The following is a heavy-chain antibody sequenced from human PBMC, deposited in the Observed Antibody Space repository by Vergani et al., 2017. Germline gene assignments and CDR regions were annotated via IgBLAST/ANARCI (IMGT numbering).Heavy chain of an antibody. D-gene: IGHD7-27*01. Sequence: QVQLVQSGAEVKKPGSSVKVSCKASGGTFSSYAISWVRQAPGQGLEWMGRIIPIFGTANYAPKFQGRVTITADESTSTAYMELSSLRSEDTAVYYCARDHWELGGVGYYFDYWGQGTRVTVSS. CDR3: ARDHWELGGVGYYFDY. J-gene: IGHJ4*02. CDR1: GGTFSSYA. CDR2: IIPIFGTA. V-gene: IGHV1-69*13.